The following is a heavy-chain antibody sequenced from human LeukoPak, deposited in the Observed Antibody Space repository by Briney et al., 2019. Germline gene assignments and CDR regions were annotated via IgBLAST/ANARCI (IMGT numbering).Heavy chain of an antibody. V-gene: IGHV4-4*07. CDR1: GGSISSYY. D-gene: IGHD5-12*01. CDR3: ARELDVGGSDY. Sequence: PSETLSLTCTVSGGSISSYYWSWIRQPAGKGLEWIGRIYTSGSTNYTPSLKSRVTMSVDTSKNQFSLKLSSVTAADTAVYYGARELDVGGSDYWGQGTLVTVSS. J-gene: IGHJ4*02. CDR2: IYTSGST.